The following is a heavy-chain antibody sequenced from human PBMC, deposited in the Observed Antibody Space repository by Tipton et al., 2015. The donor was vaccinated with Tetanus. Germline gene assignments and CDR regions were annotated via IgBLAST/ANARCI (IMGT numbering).Heavy chain of an antibody. CDR2: MYSGGDT. CDR3: VRDGGSSGWLAY. D-gene: IGHD6-19*01. Sequence: SGFTFSSYWMSWARQAPGKGLEWVSVMYSGGDTYYVDSVKGRFSISRDNAKNTLYLQMNSLRVEDTAVYYCVRDGGSSGWLAYWGQGTLVTVSS. J-gene: IGHJ4*02. V-gene: IGHV3-53*01. CDR1: GFTFSSYW.